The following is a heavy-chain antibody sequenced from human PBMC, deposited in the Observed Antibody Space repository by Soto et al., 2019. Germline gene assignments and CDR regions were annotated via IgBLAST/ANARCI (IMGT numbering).Heavy chain of an antibody. J-gene: IGHJ6*02. CDR2: VMPTFGAG. CDR3: AASRGFYEAMDA. V-gene: IGHV1-69*01. D-gene: IGHD3-22*01. CDR1: GGAFRNYA. Sequence: QVQLVQSGAEVKKPGSSVKVSCTASGGAFRNYAVSWVRQAPGQGLGWMGAVMPTFGAGVYAQKFQGRLTIFADESTNTAYLNVSSLTFEDAAIYSCAASRGFYEAMDAWGQGTTLTVSS.